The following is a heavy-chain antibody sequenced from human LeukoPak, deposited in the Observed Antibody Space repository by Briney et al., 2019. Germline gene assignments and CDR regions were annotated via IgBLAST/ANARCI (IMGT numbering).Heavy chain of an antibody. V-gene: IGHV4-38-2*02. CDR3: ARGQSSGWYGSCVFDY. J-gene: IGHJ4*02. Sequence: SETLSLTCTVSGYSISSGYYWGWIRQPPGKGLEGIGSIYHSGSTYYNPSLKSRVTISVDTSKNQFSLKLSSVTAADTAVYYCARGQSSGWYGSCVFDYWGQGTLVTVSS. CDR1: GYSISSGYY. D-gene: IGHD6-19*01. CDR2: IYHSGST.